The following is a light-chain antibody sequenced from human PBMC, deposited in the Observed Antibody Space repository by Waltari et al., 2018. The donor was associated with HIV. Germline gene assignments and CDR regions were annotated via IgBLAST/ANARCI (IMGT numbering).Light chain of an antibody. CDR3: QQADFYPVT. Sequence: DVQLTQSPSFLSASVGDRVTITRRASQAINNYFAWYQQKTGKAPKLRINLASALQSGVPSRFSGSGSGTECTLTIRGLQPEDLATYYCQQADFYPVTFGGGTRVEIK. J-gene: IGKJ4*01. V-gene: IGKV1-9*01. CDR2: LAS. CDR1: QAINNY.